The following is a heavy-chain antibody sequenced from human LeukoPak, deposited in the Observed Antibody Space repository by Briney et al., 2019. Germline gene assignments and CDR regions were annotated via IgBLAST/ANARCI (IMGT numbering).Heavy chain of an antibody. J-gene: IGHJ4*02. CDR1: GFTFSNYD. D-gene: IGHD6-13*01. Sequence: QSGGSLRLSCAASGFTFSNYDMHWVRQAAGKGLEWVSGIGTAGDTYYPGSVKGRFTISRENAKNSLYLHMNSLSAGDTAVYYRASSPAYSSSWYAIDNWGQGTLVTVSS. CDR2: IGTAGDT. CDR3: ASSPAYSSSWYAIDN. V-gene: IGHV3-13*01.